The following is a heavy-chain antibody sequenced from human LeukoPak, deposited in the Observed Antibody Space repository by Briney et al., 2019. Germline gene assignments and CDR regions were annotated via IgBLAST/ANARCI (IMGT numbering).Heavy chain of an antibody. CDR3: ARDYYYGMDV. J-gene: IGHJ6*02. V-gene: IGHV3-21*01. CDR1: GFTFSSYA. CDR2: ISSSSSYI. Sequence: PGGSLRLSCAASGFTFSSYAMSWVRQAPGKGLEWVSSISSSSSYIYYADSVKGRFAISGDNAKNSLYLQMNSLRAEDTAVYYCARDYYYGMDVWGQGTTVTVSS.